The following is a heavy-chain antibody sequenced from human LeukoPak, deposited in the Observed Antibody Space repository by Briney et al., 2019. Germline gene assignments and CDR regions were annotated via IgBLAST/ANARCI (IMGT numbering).Heavy chain of an antibody. J-gene: IGHJ4*02. D-gene: IGHD4-11*01. V-gene: IGHV4-59*08. CDR3: ARHDDYSNYPFDY. Sequence: SETLSLTCTVSGGSISSYYWSWIRQPPGKGLEWIGYIYYSGSTSYNPSLKSQVTISVDTSKNQFSLKLSSVTAADTAVYYCARHDDYSNYPFDYWGQGTLVTVSS. CDR1: GGSISSYY. CDR2: IYYSGST.